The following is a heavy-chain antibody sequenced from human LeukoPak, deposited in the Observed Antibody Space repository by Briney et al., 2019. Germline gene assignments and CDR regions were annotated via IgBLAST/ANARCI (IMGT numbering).Heavy chain of an antibody. J-gene: IGHJ4*02. V-gene: IGHV4-34*01. CDR3: ARDVGYSSSSGAFDY. Sequence: SETLSLTCDVYGGSLSGSYWTWIRQSPGKGLEWIGEINHSGSTNYNPSLKSRVTISVDTSKNQFSLKLSSVTAADTAVYYCARDVGYSSSSGAFDYWGQGTLVTVSS. D-gene: IGHD6-6*01. CDR1: GGSLSGSY. CDR2: INHSGST.